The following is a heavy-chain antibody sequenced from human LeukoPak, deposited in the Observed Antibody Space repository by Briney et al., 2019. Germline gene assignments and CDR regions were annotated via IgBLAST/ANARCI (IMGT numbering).Heavy chain of an antibody. CDR2: IYYSGST. CDR1: GGSISSGGYH. V-gene: IGHV4-31*03. CDR3: ARGNDYYGSSDWFDP. Sequence: SQTLSLTCTVSGGSISSGGYHWSWIRQHPGKGLEWIGYIYYSGSTYYNPSLKSRVTISVDTSKNQFSLKLSSVTAADTAVYYCARGNDYYGSSDWFDPWGQGTLVTVSS. D-gene: IGHD3-10*01. J-gene: IGHJ5*02.